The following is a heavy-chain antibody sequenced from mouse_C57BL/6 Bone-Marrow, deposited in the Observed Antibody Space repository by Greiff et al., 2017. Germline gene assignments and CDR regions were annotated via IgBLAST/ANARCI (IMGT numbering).Heavy chain of an antibody. V-gene: IGHV1-4*01. Sequence: QVQLQQSGAELARPGASVKMSCKASGYTFTSYTMHWVKQRPGQGLEWIGYINPSSGDTKYNQKFKDKATLTADKSSSTAYMQLSSLTSEDSAVYYCARRERIYYGSSYYFDYWGQGTTLTVSS. CDR3: ARRERIYYGSSYYFDY. D-gene: IGHD1-1*01. CDR2: INPSSGDT. J-gene: IGHJ2*01. CDR1: GYTFTSYT.